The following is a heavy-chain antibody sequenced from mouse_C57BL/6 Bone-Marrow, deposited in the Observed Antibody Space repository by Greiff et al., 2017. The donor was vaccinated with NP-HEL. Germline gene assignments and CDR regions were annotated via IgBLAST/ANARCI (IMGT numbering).Heavy chain of an antibody. J-gene: IGHJ3*01. CDR1: GFNITDDY. D-gene: IGHD2-4*01. Sequence: VQLQQSGAELVRPGASVKLSCTASGFNITDDYMHWVKQRPEQGLEWIGWIYPENGDTEYASKFQGKATITADTSSNTAYLQLSSLTSEDTAVYYCTTPPDYDGFAYWGQGTLVTVSA. CDR2: IYPENGDT. CDR3: TTPPDYDGFAY. V-gene: IGHV14-4*01.